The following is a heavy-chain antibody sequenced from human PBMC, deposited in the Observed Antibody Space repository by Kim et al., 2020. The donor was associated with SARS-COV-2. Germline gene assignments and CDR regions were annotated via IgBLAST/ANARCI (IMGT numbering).Heavy chain of an antibody. V-gene: IGHV4-31*03. CDR1: GGSISSGGYY. CDR2: IYYSGST. J-gene: IGHJ4*02. Sequence: SETLSLTCTVSGGSISSGGYYWSWIRQHPGKGLEWIGYIYYSGSTYYNPSLKSRVTIAVDKSKNQFSLKLSSVTAADTAVYYCARDTGSGSYYHDPYFDYWGQGTLVTVSA. D-gene: IGHD3-10*01. CDR3: ARDTGSGSYYHDPYFDY.